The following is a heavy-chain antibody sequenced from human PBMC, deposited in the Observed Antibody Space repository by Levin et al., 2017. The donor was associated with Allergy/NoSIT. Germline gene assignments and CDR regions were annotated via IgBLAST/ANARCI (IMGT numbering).Heavy chain of an antibody. CDR1: GFTFSSYG. D-gene: IGHD6-19*01. V-gene: IGHV3-30*18. CDR3: AKAGIAVAATGGNYYYYYYMDD. Sequence: GGSLRLSCAASGFTFSSYGMHWVRQAPGKGLEWVAVISYDGSNKYYADSVKGRFTISRDNSKNTLYLQMNSLRAEDTAVYYCAKAGIAVAATGGNYYYYYYMDDWGKGTTVTVSS. J-gene: IGHJ6*03. CDR2: ISYDGSNK.